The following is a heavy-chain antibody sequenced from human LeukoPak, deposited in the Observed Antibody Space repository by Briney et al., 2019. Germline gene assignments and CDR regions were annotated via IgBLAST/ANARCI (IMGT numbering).Heavy chain of an antibody. Sequence: PGGSLRLSCAASGFTFSSYAMNWVRQAPGKGLEWVSAISGTGGTTYYADSVKGRFTISRDNSKNTLYLQLNSLRADDTAIFYCAKGAFDIWGERTMVTVSS. CDR3: AKGAFDI. CDR2: ISGTGGTT. J-gene: IGHJ3*02. V-gene: IGHV3-23*01. CDR1: GFTFSSYA.